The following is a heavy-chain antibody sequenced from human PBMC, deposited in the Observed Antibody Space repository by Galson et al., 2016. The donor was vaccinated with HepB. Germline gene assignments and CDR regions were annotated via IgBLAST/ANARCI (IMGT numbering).Heavy chain of an antibody. CDR3: ARGKYGSGWMVDY. D-gene: IGHD6-19*01. CDR1: GFIFSHYE. Sequence: SLRLSCAASGFIFSHYEMNWVRQAPGKGLEWIAYISRSAHEIYHADSLKGRFAISRDDAKNSLSLQLSSLRVDDTAVYYCARGKYGSGWMVDYWGQGTQVTVSS. J-gene: IGHJ4*02. V-gene: IGHV3-48*03. CDR2: ISRSAHEI.